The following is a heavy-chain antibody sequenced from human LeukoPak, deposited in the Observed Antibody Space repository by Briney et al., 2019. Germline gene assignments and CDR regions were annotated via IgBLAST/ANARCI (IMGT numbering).Heavy chain of an antibody. CDR3: ARGRAYYDILMYGPFDY. J-gene: IGHJ4*02. Sequence: GGSLRLSCAASGFTFSRYGMHWVRQAPGKGLEWVAVISYDGSNKYYADSVKGRFTISRDNAKNTLYLQMNSLRPEDTAVYYCARGRAYYDILMYGPFDYWGQGTLVTVSS. CDR2: ISYDGSNK. D-gene: IGHD3-9*01. V-gene: IGHV3-30*19. CDR1: GFTFSRYG.